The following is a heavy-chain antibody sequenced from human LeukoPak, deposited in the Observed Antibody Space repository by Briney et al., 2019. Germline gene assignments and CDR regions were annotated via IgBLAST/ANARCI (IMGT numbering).Heavy chain of an antibody. V-gene: IGHV1-46*01. D-gene: IGHD2-21*01. CDR1: GYTFTSHY. CDR3: SRDHSSAYSPFDS. CDR2: INPSGGSA. J-gene: IGHJ4*02. Sequence: ASVKVSCKASGYTFTSHYMHWVRQAPGQGLEWMGIINPSGGSARYAQKFQGRVTMTRDTSTSTVYMELSSLRSEDTAVYYCSRDHSSAYSPFDSWGQGTLVTVSS.